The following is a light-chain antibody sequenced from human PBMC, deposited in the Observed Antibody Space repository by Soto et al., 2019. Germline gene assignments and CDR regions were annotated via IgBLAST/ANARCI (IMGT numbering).Light chain of an antibody. CDR1: QTILFNSNKKNY. Sequence: DIVLTQSPDTLAVSLGERATINCRSSQTILFNSNKKNYLSWYQQKPGQPPKLLFYWASIRASGVPDRFSASGSGTDFTLTISTLQAEDVAVYYCQQYYSTPITFGGGTKVEI. V-gene: IGKV4-1*01. J-gene: IGKJ4*01. CDR2: WAS. CDR3: QQYYSTPIT.